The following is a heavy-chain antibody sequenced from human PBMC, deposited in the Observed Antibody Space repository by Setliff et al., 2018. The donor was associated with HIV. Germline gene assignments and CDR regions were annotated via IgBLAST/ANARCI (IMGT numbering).Heavy chain of an antibody. CDR3: AKASVTSIQYFDY. CDR2: ISAGGGDT. CDR1: GFTFSNAW. Sequence: GGSLRLSCAASGFTFSNAWMNWVRQAPGKGLEWVSTISAGGGDTYYADSVKGRFTISRDKSKNTLSLQMNSLRAEDTAVYYCAKASVTSIQYFDYWGQGTLVTVS. D-gene: IGHD2-2*02. J-gene: IGHJ4*02. V-gene: IGHV3-23*01.